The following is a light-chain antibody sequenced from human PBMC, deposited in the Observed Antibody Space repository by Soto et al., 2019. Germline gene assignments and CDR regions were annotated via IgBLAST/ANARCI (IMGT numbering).Light chain of an antibody. CDR3: CSYANYNTFVV. CDR2: GSN. CDR1: SGDVGTYNL. J-gene: IGLJ3*02. Sequence: QSALTQPASVSGSPGQAITVSCTGSSGDVGTYNLVSWYQQHPGKAPKLIIYGSNKRPSGVSDRFSGSQSGDTASLTISGLQTEDEADYYCCSYANYNTFVVFGGGTKLTVL. V-gene: IGLV2-23*03.